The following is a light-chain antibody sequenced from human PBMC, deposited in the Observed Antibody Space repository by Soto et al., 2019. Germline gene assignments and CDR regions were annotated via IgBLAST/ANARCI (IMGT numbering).Light chain of an antibody. Sequence: QSVLTQPPSVSAAPGQTVTISCSGSSSNIGNNYVSWYQQLPGTAPKLLIYENNKRPSGIPDRFSGSKSGTSATLGITGRQTGDEADYYCGTWDSSLSAGGVFGGGTKLTVL. CDR1: SSNIGNNY. V-gene: IGLV1-51*02. J-gene: IGLJ3*02. CDR2: ENN. CDR3: GTWDSSLSAGGV.